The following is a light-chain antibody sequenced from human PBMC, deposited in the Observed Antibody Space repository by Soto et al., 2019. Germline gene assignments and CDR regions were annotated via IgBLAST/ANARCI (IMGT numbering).Light chain of an antibody. V-gene: IGLV2-23*01. CDR1: SSDIGSYDL. Sequence: SALTQPASVSGPLGQSIVISCTGSSSDIGSYDLVSWYQQYPGKAPKVVIFEGTKRPSGVSNRFSGSKSGNTASLTISGLQTEDEADYYCCSYAGSRTYVFGAGTKV. CDR3: CSYAGSRTYV. CDR2: EGT. J-gene: IGLJ1*01.